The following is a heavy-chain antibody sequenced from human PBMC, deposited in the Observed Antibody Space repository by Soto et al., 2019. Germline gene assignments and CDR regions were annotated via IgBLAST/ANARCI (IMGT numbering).Heavy chain of an antibody. CDR1: GFSLSTSEVG. CDR2: IYWDDDK. Sequence: QITLKESGPTLVKPTQPLTLTCTFSGFSLSTSEVGVGWIRQPPGKALEWLAVIYWDDDKRYSPSLKSRLSITKDTSKNQVVLTMTNMDPVDTATYYCAHRPIARAGGAFDIWGQGTMVIVSS. J-gene: IGHJ3*02. CDR3: AHRPIARAGGAFDI. V-gene: IGHV2-5*02. D-gene: IGHD6-13*01.